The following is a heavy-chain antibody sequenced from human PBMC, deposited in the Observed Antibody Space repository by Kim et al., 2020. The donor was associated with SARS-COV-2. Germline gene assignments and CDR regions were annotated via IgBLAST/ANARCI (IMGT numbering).Heavy chain of an antibody. CDR3: ARWGGDYGGAFDI. CDR1: GGSISSYY. D-gene: IGHD4-17*01. CDR2: IYYSGST. J-gene: IGHJ3*02. Sequence: SETLSLTCTVSGGSISSYYWSWIRQPPGKGREWIGYIYYSGSTNYNPSLKSRVTISVDTSKNQFSLKLSSVTAADTAVYYCARWGGDYGGAFDIWGQGTMVTVSS. V-gene: IGHV4-59*13.